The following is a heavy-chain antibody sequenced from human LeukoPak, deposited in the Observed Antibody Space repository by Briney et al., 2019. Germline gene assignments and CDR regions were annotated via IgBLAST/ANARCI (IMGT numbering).Heavy chain of an antibody. D-gene: IGHD5-12*01. CDR2: IKQDGSEK. CDR3: ARVGYGGYGGYDY. Sequence: PGGSLRLSCAASGFTFSSDWMNWVRQAPGIGLEWVANIKQDGSEKYYVDSVKGRFTISRDNAKNSLYLQMNSLRAEDTAVYYCARVGYGGYGGYDYWGQGTLVTVSS. V-gene: IGHV3-7*04. J-gene: IGHJ4*02. CDR1: GFTFSSDW.